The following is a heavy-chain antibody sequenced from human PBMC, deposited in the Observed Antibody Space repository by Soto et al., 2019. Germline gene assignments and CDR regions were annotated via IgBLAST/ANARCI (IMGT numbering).Heavy chain of an antibody. CDR1: GFTFGTYG. CDR3: AKDTGNYRVGDY. CDR2: ISYDGTTK. V-gene: IGHV3-30*18. Sequence: QVQLLESGGGVVQPGRSLRLSCAASGFTFGTYGMHWVRQAPGKGLEWVAAISYDGTTKYYADSVKGRFTTSRDNSKNALYLQMNSLRADDTALYYCAKDTGNYRVGDYWGQGTLVTVSS. D-gene: IGHD1-7*01. J-gene: IGHJ4*02.